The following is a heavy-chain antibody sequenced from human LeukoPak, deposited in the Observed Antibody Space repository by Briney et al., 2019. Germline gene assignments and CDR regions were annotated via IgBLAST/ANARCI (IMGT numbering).Heavy chain of an antibody. CDR1: GYTFTSYD. Sequence: VASVKVSCKASGYTFTSYDMNWVRQATGQGLEWMGWMNPNSGNTGYAQKFQGRVTMTRNTSISTAYMELSSLRSEDTAVYYCARGGPPMVRGVIDYWGQGTLVTVSS. D-gene: IGHD3-10*01. J-gene: IGHJ4*02. CDR3: ARGGPPMVRGVIDY. V-gene: IGHV1-8*01. CDR2: MNPNSGNT.